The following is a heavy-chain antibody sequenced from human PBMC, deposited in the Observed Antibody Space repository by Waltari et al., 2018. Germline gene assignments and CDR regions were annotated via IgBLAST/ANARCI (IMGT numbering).Heavy chain of an antibody. D-gene: IGHD3-9*01. Sequence: EVQVVESGGGLVQPGGSLKLSCAPSGFSFSGATIHWVRQTSGKGLEWVGRIRRQPYNYATAYSASVKGRFTISRDDSKNTAYLQMNNLMTEDTAVYYCSGGEVTGPDFWGQGTLVTVSS. CDR2: IRRQPYNYAT. V-gene: IGHV3-73*01. CDR3: SGGEVTGPDF. J-gene: IGHJ4*02. CDR1: GFSFSGAT.